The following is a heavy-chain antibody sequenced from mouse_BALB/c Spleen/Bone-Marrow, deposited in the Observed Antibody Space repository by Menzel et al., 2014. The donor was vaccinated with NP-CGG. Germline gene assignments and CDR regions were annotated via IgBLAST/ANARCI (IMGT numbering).Heavy chain of an antibody. CDR1: GYTFTDYA. CDR3: ARDAMDY. Sequence: QVQLQQPGAGLVRPGVSVKISCKGSGYTFTDYAMHWVKQSHAKSLEWIGVISTYYGDASYNQKFKGKATMTVDKSSSTAYMELARLTSEDSAIYYCARDAMDYWGQGTSVTVSS. CDR2: ISTYYGDA. J-gene: IGHJ4*01. V-gene: IGHV1S137*01.